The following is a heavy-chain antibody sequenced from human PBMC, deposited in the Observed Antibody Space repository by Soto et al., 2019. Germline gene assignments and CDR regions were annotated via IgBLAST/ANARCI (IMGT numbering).Heavy chain of an antibody. V-gene: IGHV4-61*01. D-gene: IGHD3-10*01. CDR1: GEALGSGQSY. CDR2: TFVTGAT. Sequence: QVQLQESGPGLVKSSETLSLICFVSGEALGSGQSYWNWIRQAPGKGLEWIGQTFVTGATKYSASPKSRVTMSVDTSKSQISLPLTSVTAADSATYCCARGRSDSAGSSFGRRMDVWGQGTTVTVSS. J-gene: IGHJ6*02. CDR3: ARGRSDSAGSSFGRRMDV.